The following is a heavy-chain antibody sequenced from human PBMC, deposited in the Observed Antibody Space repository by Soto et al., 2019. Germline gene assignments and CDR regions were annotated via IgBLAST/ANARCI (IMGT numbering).Heavy chain of an antibody. CDR2: INPNSGGT. J-gene: IGHJ4*02. CDR1: GYSFSGYY. CDR3: GRRSSGWSDY. V-gene: IGHV1-2*02. Sequence: ASVKVSCKTSGYSFSGYYLHWVRQAPGQGLEWMGWINPNSGGTNYAQKFQGRVTMTRDTSISTAYMELSSLTSDDTAMYYCGRRSSGWSDYWGQGTLVTVSS. D-gene: IGHD6-19*01.